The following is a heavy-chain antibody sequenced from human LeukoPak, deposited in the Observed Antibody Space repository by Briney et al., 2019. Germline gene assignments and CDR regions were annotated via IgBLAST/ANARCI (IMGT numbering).Heavy chain of an antibody. J-gene: IGHJ4*02. CDR3: ARTTIFGVVIFFDY. CDR2: IYTSGST. CDR1: GGSINSYY. V-gene: IGHV4-4*07. Sequence: SETLSLTCTVSGGSINSYYWSWIRQPAGKGLEWIGRIYTSGSTNYNPSLKSRVTMSVDTSKNQFSLKLSSVTAADTAVYYCARTTIFGVVIFFDYWGQGTLVTVSS. D-gene: IGHD3-3*01.